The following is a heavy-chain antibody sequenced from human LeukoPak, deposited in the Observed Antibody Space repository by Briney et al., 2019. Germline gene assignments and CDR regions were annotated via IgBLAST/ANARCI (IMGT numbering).Heavy chain of an antibody. D-gene: IGHD4-17*01. CDR1: GFTFSSYA. J-gene: IGHJ4*02. V-gene: IGHV3-30-3*02. CDR2: MSSDGSKK. CDR3: AKKFRGTTVISGDYFDY. Sequence: GGSLRLSCAASGFTFSSYAMHWVRQTPGKGLEWVAVMSSDGSKKYYADSVKGRSTISRDNSKNTLYLQMNSLGAEDTAVYYCAKKFRGTTVISGDYFDYWGQGTLVTVSS.